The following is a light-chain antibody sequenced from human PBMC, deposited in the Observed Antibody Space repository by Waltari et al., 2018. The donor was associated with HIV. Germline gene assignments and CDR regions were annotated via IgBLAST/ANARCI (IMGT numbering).Light chain of an antibody. Sequence: QSALTQPPSASGSLGQSVTISCTCSSSDIGAYDSVSWCHHPPRSAPKLLLYEVTRRPSTVSDRFSGSRSGSTAFLTVAGLQPDDEATYFCSSYGDSLRVLFGGGTNVTVL. CDR1: SSDIGAYDS. CDR2: EVT. J-gene: IGLJ3*02. V-gene: IGLV2-8*01. CDR3: SSYGDSLRVL.